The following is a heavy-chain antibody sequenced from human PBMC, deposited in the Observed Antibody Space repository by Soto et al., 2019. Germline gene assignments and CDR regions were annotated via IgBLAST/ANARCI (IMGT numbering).Heavy chain of an antibody. CDR1: GGTFSSYA. Sequence: SVKVSCKASGGTFSSYAISCVRQAPGQGLEWMGGIIPIFGTANYAQKFQGRVTITADKSTSTAYMELSSLRSEDTAVYYCARDPDCSGGSCYDYWGQGTLVTVSS. J-gene: IGHJ4*02. D-gene: IGHD2-15*01. CDR3: ARDPDCSGGSCYDY. CDR2: IIPIFGTA. V-gene: IGHV1-69*06.